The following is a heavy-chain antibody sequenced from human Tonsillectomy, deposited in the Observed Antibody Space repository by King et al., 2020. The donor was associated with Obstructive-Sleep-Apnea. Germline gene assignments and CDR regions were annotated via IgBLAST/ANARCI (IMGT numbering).Heavy chain of an antibody. CDR2: IYPGDSDT. CDR1: GYSFTSYW. CDR3: ARQGGYFDWLSGTYYYYYGMDV. J-gene: IGHJ6*02. D-gene: IGHD3-9*01. V-gene: IGHV5-51*01. Sequence: VQLVESGAEVKKPGESLKISCKGSGYSFTSYWIGWVRQMPGKGLEWMGIIYPGDSDTRYSPSFQGQVTISADKSISTAYLQWSSLKASDTAMYYCARQGGYFDWLSGTYYYYYGMDVWGQGTTVTVSS.